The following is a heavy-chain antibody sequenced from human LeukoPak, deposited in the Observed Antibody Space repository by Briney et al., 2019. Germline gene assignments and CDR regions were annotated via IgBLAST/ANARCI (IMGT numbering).Heavy chain of an antibody. CDR3: ARLMRGTFAFDY. V-gene: IGHV3-48*04. CDR1: GFTFSSYS. J-gene: IGHJ4*02. Sequence: GSLRLSCAASGFTFSSYSMNWVRQAPGKGLEWVSYISSSSSTIYYADSVKGRFTISRDNAKNSLYLQMSGLRIEDTAVYYCARLMRGTFAFDYWGQGTLVTVSS. D-gene: IGHD1-26*01. CDR2: ISSSSSTI.